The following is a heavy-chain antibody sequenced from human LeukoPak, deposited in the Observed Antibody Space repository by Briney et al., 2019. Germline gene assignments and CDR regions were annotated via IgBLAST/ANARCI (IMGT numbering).Heavy chain of an antibody. J-gene: IGHJ4*02. D-gene: IGHD2-15*01. CDR3: ARGPLRRTGYCSGGSCYSGLFDY. CDR2: IYHSGST. V-gene: IGHV4-38-2*02. CDR1: GYSISSGYY. Sequence: SETLSLTCTVSGYSISSGYYWGWIRQPPGKGLEWIGSIYHSGSTYYNPSLKSRVTISVDTSKNQFSLKLSSVTAADTAVYYCARGPLRRTGYCSGGSCYSGLFDYWGQGTLVTVSS.